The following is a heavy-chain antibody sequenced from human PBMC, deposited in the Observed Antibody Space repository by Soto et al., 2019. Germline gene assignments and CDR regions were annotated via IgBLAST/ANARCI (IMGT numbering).Heavy chain of an antibody. D-gene: IGHD3-10*01. J-gene: IGHJ5*02. CDR3: ARGQAGDWFGP. CDR2: IYYSGST. CDR1: GGSISSYY. V-gene: IGHV4-59*01. Sequence: QVQLQESGPGLVKPSETLSLTCTVSGGSISSYYWSWIRQPPGKGLEWIGYIYYSGSTNYNPSLMCGVTSAVDTSTNRFARKLGPVTAADTAVYSCARGQAGDWFGPWGRGTLVTVSS.